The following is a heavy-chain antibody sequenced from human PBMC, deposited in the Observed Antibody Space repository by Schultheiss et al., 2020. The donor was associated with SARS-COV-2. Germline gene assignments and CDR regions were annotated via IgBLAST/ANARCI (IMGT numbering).Heavy chain of an antibody. D-gene: IGHD1-26*01. CDR2: IYYSGST. J-gene: IGHJ3*02. CDR3: AREGGSYLADAFDI. CDR1: GGSFSGYY. Sequence: SETLSLTCAVYGGSFSGYYWSWIRQPPGKGLEWIGSIYYSGSTNYNPSLKSRVTISVDTSKNQFSLKLSSVTAADTAVYYCAREGGSYLADAFDIWGQGTMVTVSS. V-gene: IGHV4-34*11.